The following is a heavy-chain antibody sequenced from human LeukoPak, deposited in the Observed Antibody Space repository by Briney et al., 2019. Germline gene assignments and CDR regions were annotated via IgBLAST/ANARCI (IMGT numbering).Heavy chain of an antibody. J-gene: IGHJ4*02. CDR3: ARGPTPHYFDY. CDR2: IYYSGST. CDR1: GDTISRYY. V-gene: IGHV4-59*01. Sequence: SETLSLTCTVSGDTISRYYWSWIRQPPGKALEWIGYIYYSGSTNYNPSLKSRVTISVDTSNNQYSLKLSSVNAVDTAVYYGARGPTPHYFDYWGQGTLVTVSS.